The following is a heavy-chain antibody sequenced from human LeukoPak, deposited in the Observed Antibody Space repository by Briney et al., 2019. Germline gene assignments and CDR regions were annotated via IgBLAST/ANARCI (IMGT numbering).Heavy chain of an antibody. J-gene: IGHJ4*02. CDR3: AKGGGWLHDPLDY. CDR2: IDWNSGSI. V-gene: IGHV3-9*01. Sequence: GGSLRLSCAASGFTFSSYAMSWVRQAPGKGLEWVPGIDWNSGSIGYAGSVKGRFTISRDNAENSLYLQMNSLRTEDTALYYCAKGGGWLHDPLDYWGQGTLVTVSS. D-gene: IGHD6-19*01. CDR1: GFTFSSYA.